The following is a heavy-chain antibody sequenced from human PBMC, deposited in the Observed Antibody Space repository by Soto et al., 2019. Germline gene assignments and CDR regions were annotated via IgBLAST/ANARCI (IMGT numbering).Heavy chain of an antibody. D-gene: IGHD6-19*01. J-gene: IGHJ4*02. CDR1: GFTFSGYW. Sequence: EVQLVESGGGLVQPGGSLRLSCAASGFTFSGYWMSWVRQPPGKGLEWVASINQVGSKKFYVDSVKGRFTISRDNAKNSLFLQMISLRAEDTAVYYCARWESSGWYLGIWGQGTLVTASS. CDR2: INQVGSKK. V-gene: IGHV3-7*03. CDR3: ARWESSGWYLGI.